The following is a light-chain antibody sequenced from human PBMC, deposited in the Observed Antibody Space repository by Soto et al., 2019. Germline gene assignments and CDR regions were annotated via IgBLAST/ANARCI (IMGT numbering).Light chain of an antibody. Sequence: EIVLTQSPATLSLSPGERATLSCRASQSVSSYLAWYQQKPGQAPRLLIYDASNRATGIPARFSGSGSGTDFTLTISSLEPEDSAVYYCQQRSNRRTFGQGTKVDIK. CDR3: QQRSNRRT. V-gene: IGKV3-11*01. J-gene: IGKJ1*01. CDR1: QSVSSY. CDR2: DAS.